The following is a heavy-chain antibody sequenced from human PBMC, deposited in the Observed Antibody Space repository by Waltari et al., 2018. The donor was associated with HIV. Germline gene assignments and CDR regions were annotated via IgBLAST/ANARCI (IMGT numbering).Heavy chain of an antibody. J-gene: IGHJ5*02. CDR3: ARDSRDNSWSLNFFDP. D-gene: IGHD6-13*01. CDR2: ISSSGTFT. V-gene: IGHV3-21*01. CDR1: GFTFNSYS. Sequence: EVQLVESGGGPVKPGGSLRLSCRASGFTFNSYSLNWVRQAPGKGQEWISSISSSGTFTHYADSVKGRFTISRDNANKSVYLQMNSLRAEDTAVYYCARDSRDNSWSLNFFDPWGQGTLVTVSS.